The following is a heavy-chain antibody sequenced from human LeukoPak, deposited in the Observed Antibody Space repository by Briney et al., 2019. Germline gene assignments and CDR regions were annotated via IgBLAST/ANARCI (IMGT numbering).Heavy chain of an antibody. Sequence: GGSLRLSCAASGFTFSTYAMSWVRQIPGKGLEWVSAISGSDDGTYYADSVKGRFTISRDNSRNTLYLQMNTLRAEDTAVYYCAKLPEYYGSGSPFDYWGQGTLVTVSS. CDR1: GFTFSTYA. CDR3: AKLPEYYGSGSPFDY. D-gene: IGHD3-10*01. J-gene: IGHJ4*02. CDR2: ISGSDDGT. V-gene: IGHV3-23*01.